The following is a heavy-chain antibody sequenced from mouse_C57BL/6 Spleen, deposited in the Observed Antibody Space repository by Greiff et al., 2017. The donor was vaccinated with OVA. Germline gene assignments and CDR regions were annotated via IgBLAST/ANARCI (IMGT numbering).Heavy chain of an antibody. V-gene: IGHV5-4*01. Sequence: EVNLVESGGGLVKPGGSLKLSCAASGFTFSSYAMSWVRQTPEKRLEWVATISDGGSYTYYPDNVKGRFTISRDNAKNNLYLQMSHLKSEDTAMYYCARETAQATLFDYWGQGTTLTVSS. CDR3: ARETAQATLFDY. D-gene: IGHD3-2*02. CDR2: ISDGGSYT. CDR1: GFTFSSYA. J-gene: IGHJ2*01.